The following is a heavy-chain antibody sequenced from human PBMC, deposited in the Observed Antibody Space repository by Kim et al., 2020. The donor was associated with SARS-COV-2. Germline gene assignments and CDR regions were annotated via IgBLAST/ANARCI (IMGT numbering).Heavy chain of an antibody. J-gene: IGHJ3*02. D-gene: IGHD1-26*01. V-gene: IGHV3-23*01. CDR2: GGST. CDR3: AKTLLPDI. Sequence: GGSTYYADSVKGRFTISRDNSKNTLYLQMNSLRAEDTAVYYCAKTLLPDIWGQGTMVTVSS.